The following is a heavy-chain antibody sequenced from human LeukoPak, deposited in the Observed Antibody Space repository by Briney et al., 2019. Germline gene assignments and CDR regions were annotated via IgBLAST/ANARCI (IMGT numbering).Heavy chain of an antibody. CDR2: IYYSGST. D-gene: IGHD2-21*02. V-gene: IGHV4-31*03. Sequence: PSQTLSFTCTVSGGSISSGGYYWSWIRQHPGKGLEWIGYIYYSGSTYYNPSLKSRVTISVDTSKNQFSLKLSSVTAADTAVYYCASGIVVVTAPRYYFDYWGQGTLVTVSS. J-gene: IGHJ4*02. CDR3: ASGIVVVTAPRYYFDY. CDR1: GGSISSGGYY.